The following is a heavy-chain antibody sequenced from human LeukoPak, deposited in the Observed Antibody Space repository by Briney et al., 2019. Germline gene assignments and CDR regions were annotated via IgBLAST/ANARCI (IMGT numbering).Heavy chain of an antibody. J-gene: IGHJ5*02. CDR2: IKQDGSEK. Sequence: PGGSLRLSCAASGFTFSSYWMSWVRQAPGKGLEWVANIKQDGSEKYYVDSVKGRFTISRDNAKNSLYLQMNSLRAEDTAVYYYARDSPPTTVTTWSEGFDPWGQGTLVTVSS. V-gene: IGHV3-7*01. D-gene: IGHD4-17*01. CDR3: ARDSPPTTVTTWSEGFDP. CDR1: GFTFSSYW.